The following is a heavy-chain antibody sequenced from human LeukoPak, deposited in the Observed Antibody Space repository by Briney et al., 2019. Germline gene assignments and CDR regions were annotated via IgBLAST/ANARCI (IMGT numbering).Heavy chain of an antibody. J-gene: IGHJ6*03. CDR2: INWNGGST. D-gene: IGHD3-10*01. Sequence: GGSLRLSCAASGFTFDDYGVSWVRQAPGKGLEWVSGINWNGGSTGYADSVKGRFTISRDNAKNSLYLQMNSLRAEDTALYYCARAGSYYYYMDVWGKGTTVTVSS. CDR1: GFTFDDYG. CDR3: ARAGSYYYYMDV. V-gene: IGHV3-20*04.